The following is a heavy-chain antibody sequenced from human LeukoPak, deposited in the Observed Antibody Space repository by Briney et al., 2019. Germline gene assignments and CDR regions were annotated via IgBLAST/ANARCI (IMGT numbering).Heavy chain of an antibody. CDR2: TSSSSSYI. D-gene: IGHD7-27*01. V-gene: IGHV3-21*01. Sequence: PEWVSFTSSSSSYIYNADSVKGRFTVSRDNAKNSLYLQMNSLRAEDTAVYYCARSFWGSFAFDYWGQGTLVTVSS. CDR3: ARSFWGSFAFDY. J-gene: IGHJ4*02.